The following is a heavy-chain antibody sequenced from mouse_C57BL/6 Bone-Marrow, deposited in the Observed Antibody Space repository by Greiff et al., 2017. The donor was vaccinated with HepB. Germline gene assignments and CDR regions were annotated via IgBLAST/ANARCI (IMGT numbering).Heavy chain of an antibody. CDR1: GFSFNTYA. Sequence: EVQVVESGGGLVQPKGSLKLSCAASGFSFNTYAMNWVRQAPGKGLEWVARIRSKSNNYATYYADSVKDRFTISRDDSESMLYLQMNNLKTEDTAMYYCVSPLCNYGGFYAMDYWGQGTSVTVSS. V-gene: IGHV10-1*01. D-gene: IGHD6-5*01. J-gene: IGHJ4*01. CDR2: IRSKSNNYAT. CDR3: VSPLCNYGGFYAMDY.